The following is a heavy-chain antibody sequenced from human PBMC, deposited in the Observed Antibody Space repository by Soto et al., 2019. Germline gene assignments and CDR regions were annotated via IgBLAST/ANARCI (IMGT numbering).Heavy chain of an antibody. Sequence: QVQLVESGGGVVQPGRSLRLSCAASGFTFSSYGMHWVRQAPGKGLEWVAVISYDGSNKYYADSVKGRFTISRDNSKNTLYLKMNSLRAEDTAVYYCAKEYSSGWYAFDIWGQGTMVTVSS. V-gene: IGHV3-30*18. CDR2: ISYDGSNK. CDR3: AKEYSSGWYAFDI. J-gene: IGHJ3*02. D-gene: IGHD6-19*01. CDR1: GFTFSSYG.